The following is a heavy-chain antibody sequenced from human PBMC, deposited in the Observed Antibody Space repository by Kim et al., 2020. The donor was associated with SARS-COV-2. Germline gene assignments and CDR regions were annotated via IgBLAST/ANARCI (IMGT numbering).Heavy chain of an antibody. D-gene: IGHD2-15*01. Sequence: GGSLRLSCAASGVTFSIAWMSWVRQTPGQGLEWVGRIGTKTDGGTTDYAAPVKGRFTISRDDSKNTLYLQMNSLKTEDTALYYCATEYWGSFNYWGQGTLVTVSS. CDR2: IGTKTDGGTT. CDR1: GVTFSIAW. CDR3: ATEYWGSFNY. J-gene: IGHJ4*02. V-gene: IGHV3-15*04.